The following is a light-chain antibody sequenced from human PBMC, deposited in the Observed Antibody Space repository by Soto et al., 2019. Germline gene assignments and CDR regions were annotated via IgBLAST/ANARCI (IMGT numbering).Light chain of an antibody. J-gene: IGKJ1*01. V-gene: IGKV1-5*03. CDR2: NAS. Sequence: DIQMTQSPACVSASVADRVTITCRASQGISSWLAWYQQKPGKAPKLLIYNASSLQSGVPSRFSGSGSGTEFTLTISSLQPDDFATYYCQHYNSYSEAFGQGAKVDI. CDR3: QHYNSYSEA. CDR1: QGISSW.